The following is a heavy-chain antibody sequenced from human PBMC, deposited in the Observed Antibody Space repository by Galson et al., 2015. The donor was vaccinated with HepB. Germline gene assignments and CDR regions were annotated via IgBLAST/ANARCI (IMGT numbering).Heavy chain of an antibody. CDR3: ARSLMITFGGVMGLENYYYMDV. D-gene: IGHD3-16*01. CDR1: GGTFSSYA. J-gene: IGHJ6*03. V-gene: IGHV1-69*13. Sequence: SVKVSCKASGGTFSSYAISWVRQAPGQGLEWVGGVIPIFDTADYAQNFQGRVTFTADESTTTAYMELSRLTSEDTAVYYCARSLMITFGGVMGLENYYYMDVWGKGTTVTVSS. CDR2: VIPIFDTA.